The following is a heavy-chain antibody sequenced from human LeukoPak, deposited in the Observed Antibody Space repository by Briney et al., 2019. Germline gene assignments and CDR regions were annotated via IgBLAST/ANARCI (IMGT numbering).Heavy chain of an antibody. J-gene: IGHJ4*02. Sequence: SVKVSCKASGGTFSSYNWVRQAPGQGLEWMGGIIPISGTANYAQKFQGRVTITADESTSAAYMELSSLRSEDTAVYYCARGSGSYYNSFDFWGQGTLVTVSS. CDR1: GGTFSS. CDR3: ARGSGSYYNSFDF. V-gene: IGHV1-69*13. CDR2: IIPISGTA. D-gene: IGHD3-10*01.